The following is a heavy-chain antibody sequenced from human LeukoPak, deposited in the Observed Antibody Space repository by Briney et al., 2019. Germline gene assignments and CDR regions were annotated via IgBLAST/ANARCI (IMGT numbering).Heavy chain of an antibody. CDR1: GYTFTSYD. J-gene: IGHJ4*02. D-gene: IGHD6-19*01. Sequence: ASVKVSCKASGYTFTSYDISWVRQAPGQGLEWMGWISAYNGNTNFAQKFQGRVTMTTDTSTSTAYIKVRSLTSDDTAVYYCAREGELAVAGYDYWGQGTLVTVSS. V-gene: IGHV1-18*01. CDR3: AREGELAVAGYDY. CDR2: ISAYNGNT.